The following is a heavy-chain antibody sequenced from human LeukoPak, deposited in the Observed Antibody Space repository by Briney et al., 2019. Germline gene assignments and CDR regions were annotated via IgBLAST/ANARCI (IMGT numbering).Heavy chain of an antibody. Sequence: PGGSLRLSCSVSGFTFSAFDMHWVRQAPGNGLEYVSCISTNGECTHYADSVKGRFSISRDNAKNSLYLQMSSLRAEDTAVYYCAREVADYGDPLHYFDHWGQGILVTVDS. D-gene: IGHD4-17*01. V-gene: IGHV3-64*04. CDR2: ISTNGECT. CDR1: GFTFSAFD. CDR3: AREVADYGDPLHYFDH. J-gene: IGHJ4*02.